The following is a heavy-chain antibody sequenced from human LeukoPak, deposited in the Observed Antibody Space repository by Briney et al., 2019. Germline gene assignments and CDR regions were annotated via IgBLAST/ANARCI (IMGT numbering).Heavy chain of an antibody. Sequence: GGSLRLSCAASGFIFSSYSMSWVRQAPGKGLEWVSYISSTIYHADSVKGRFTTYRDNAKNSVYLQLNSLRDEDTAVYYCARCGYGGYEFDYWGQGTLVTVSS. CDR3: ARCGYGGYEFDY. CDR2: ISSTI. J-gene: IGHJ4*02. V-gene: IGHV3-48*02. CDR1: GFIFSSYS. D-gene: IGHD5-12*01.